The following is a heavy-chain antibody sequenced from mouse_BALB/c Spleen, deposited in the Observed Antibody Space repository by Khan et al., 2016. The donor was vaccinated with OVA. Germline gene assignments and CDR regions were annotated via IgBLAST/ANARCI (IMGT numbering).Heavy chain of an antibody. J-gene: IGHJ1*01. Sequence: QVQLKESGPELVRPGASVKMSCKASDYTFTNYWMHWVKQRPGQGLEWIGLIDPSNSETRLNQKFKDKATLSVDKSSNTAYMQLSSLTSEDSAVYYCERSGRYYWYFDVWGAGTTVTVSS. V-gene: IGHV1-59*01. CDR1: DYTFTNYW. D-gene: IGHD2-14*01. CDR3: ERSGRYYWYFDV. CDR2: IDPSNSET.